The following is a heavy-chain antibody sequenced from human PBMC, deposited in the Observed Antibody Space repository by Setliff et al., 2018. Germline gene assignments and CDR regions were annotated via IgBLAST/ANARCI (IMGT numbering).Heavy chain of an antibody. CDR2: INWNGGST. CDR1: GFTFTSYS. CDR3: ARGPTGRVRGVLYYFDY. Sequence: GSLRLSCAASGFTFTSYSMNWVRQAPGQGLEWVSGINWNGGSTGYADSVKGRFTISRDNAKNSLYLQMNSLRAEDTALYYCARGPTGRVRGVLYYFDYWGQGTL. J-gene: IGHJ4*02. D-gene: IGHD3-10*01. V-gene: IGHV3-20*04.